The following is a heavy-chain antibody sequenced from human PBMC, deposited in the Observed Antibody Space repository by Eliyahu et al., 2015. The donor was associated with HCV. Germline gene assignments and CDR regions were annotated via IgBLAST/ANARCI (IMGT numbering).Heavy chain of an antibody. D-gene: IGHD1-1*01. CDR2: INPSGGGT. J-gene: IGHJ3*02. CDR3: ARGNGLYRLDI. CDR1: GYAFSNYY. V-gene: IGHV1-46*01. Sequence: QVQLVQSGAEVKKPGASVKVSCKASGYAFSNYYINWVRQAPGQGLEWMGIINPSGGGTTYTQKFQGRVTLTIDTSTSTVYMELSSLRSDDTAVYYCARGNGLYRLDIWGQGTMVTVSS.